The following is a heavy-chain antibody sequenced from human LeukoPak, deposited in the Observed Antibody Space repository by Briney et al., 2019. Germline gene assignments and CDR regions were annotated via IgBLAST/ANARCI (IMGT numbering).Heavy chain of an antibody. CDR2: INTDSSDI. V-gene: IGHV3-21*05. J-gene: IGHJ4*02. CDR1: GFTFSRYA. Sequence: GGSLRLSCAASGFTFSRYAMNWVRQAPGKGLEWVSYINTDSSDIHYADSVKGRFTISRDNARSTLYLQLSSLRAEDSAVYYCARDTFHHGLIDSWGQGTLVTVPS. D-gene: IGHD2-21*01. CDR3: ARDTFHHGLIDS.